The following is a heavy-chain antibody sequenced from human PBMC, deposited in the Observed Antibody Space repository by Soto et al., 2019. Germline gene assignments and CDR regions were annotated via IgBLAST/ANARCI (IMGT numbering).Heavy chain of an antibody. CDR3: ARDLAAGDY. V-gene: IGHV1-46*01. J-gene: IGHJ4*02. CDR2: FNPTSGST. D-gene: IGHD6-13*01. Sequence: QVQLVQSGAEVKKPGASVKLSCKASGYTFINYYIHWVRQAPGQGLEWMGIFNPTSGSTNYAQKFQGRVPLTRDTSTRTVYMERSSRRFDDTAVYYCARDLAAGDYWGQETLVTVSS. CDR1: GYTFINYY.